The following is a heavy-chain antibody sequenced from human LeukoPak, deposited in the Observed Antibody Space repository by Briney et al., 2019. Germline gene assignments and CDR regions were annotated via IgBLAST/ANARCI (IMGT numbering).Heavy chain of an antibody. Sequence: PGGSLRLSCAASGFTFDDYAMHWVRQAPGKGLEWVSGISWNSGSIGYADSAKSRFTISRDNAKDSLYLQMNSLRAEDTALYYCAKERGLDSSTSCFDYWGQGTLVTVSS. D-gene: IGHD2-2*01. CDR3: AKERGLDSSTSCFDY. V-gene: IGHV3-9*01. J-gene: IGHJ4*02. CDR2: ISWNSGSI. CDR1: GFTFDDYA.